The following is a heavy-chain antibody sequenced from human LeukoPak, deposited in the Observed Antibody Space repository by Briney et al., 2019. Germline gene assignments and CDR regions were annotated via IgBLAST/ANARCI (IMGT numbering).Heavy chain of an antibody. CDR1: GFTFSSYG. V-gene: IGHV3-33*01. CDR2: IWYDGSNK. J-gene: IGHJ4*02. D-gene: IGHD6-13*01. Sequence: PGGSLRLSCAASGFTFSSYGMHWVRQAPGKGLEGVAVIWYDGSNKYYADSVKGRFTISRDNSKNTLYLQMNSLRAEDTAVYYCAREVAAAGTYYFDYWGQGPLVTVSS. CDR3: AREVAAAGTYYFDY.